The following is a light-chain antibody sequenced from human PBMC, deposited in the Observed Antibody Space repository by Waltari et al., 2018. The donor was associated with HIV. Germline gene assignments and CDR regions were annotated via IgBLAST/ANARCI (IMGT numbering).Light chain of an antibody. CDR1: QSISTY. J-gene: IGKJ4*01. Sequence: EIVLAQFPPILSLSPGDRATLSCRASQSISTYLAWYHLKSGQAPRLLIYDASKRAPGVPIRFSGSGSGTEFTLIISSLEPEDFAVYFCQQRSNWPLTFGGGTKVDI. CDR2: DAS. V-gene: IGKV3-11*01. CDR3: QQRSNWPLT.